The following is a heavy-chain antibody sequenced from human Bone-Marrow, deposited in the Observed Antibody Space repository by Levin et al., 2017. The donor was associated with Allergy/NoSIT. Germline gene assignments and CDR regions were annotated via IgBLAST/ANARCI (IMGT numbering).Heavy chain of an antibody. Sequence: PGESLKISCAASGFTFSGSAMHWVRQASGKGLEWVGRIRSKANSYATAYAASVKGRFTISRDDSKNTAYLQMNSLKTEDTAVYYCRHSGWDHYYYYMDVWGKGTTVTVSS. CDR3: RHSGWDHYYYYMDV. V-gene: IGHV3-73*01. CDR1: GFTFSGSA. J-gene: IGHJ6*03. CDR2: IRSKANSYAT. D-gene: IGHD6-19*01.